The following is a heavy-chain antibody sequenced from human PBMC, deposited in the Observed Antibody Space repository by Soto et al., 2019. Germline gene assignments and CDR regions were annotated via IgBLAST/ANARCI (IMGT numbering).Heavy chain of an antibody. Sequence: SETLSLTCAFYGGSFSGYYWSWIRQPPGKGLEWIGEINHSGSTNYNPSLKSRVTISVDTSKNQFSLKLSSVTAADTAVYYCARGRYGSGSCIRPLYYYYYLDVWGKGTTVTVSS. D-gene: IGHD3-10*01. V-gene: IGHV4-34*01. J-gene: IGHJ6*03. CDR2: INHSGST. CDR3: ARGRYGSGSCIRPLYYYYYLDV. CDR1: GGSFSGYY.